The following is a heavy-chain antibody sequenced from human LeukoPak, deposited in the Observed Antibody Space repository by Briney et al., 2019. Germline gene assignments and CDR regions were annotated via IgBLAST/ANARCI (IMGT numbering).Heavy chain of an antibody. J-gene: IGHJ4*02. Sequence: GGSLRLSCAASGFTFTSYAMSWIRQAPGKGLEWVGRIKSKTDGGTTDYAAPVKGRFTISRDDSKNTLYLQMNSLKTEDTAVYYCITFSMIVVVITDWGQGTLVTVSS. D-gene: IGHD3-22*01. CDR1: GFTFTSYA. CDR2: IKSKTDGGTT. V-gene: IGHV3-15*01. CDR3: ITFSMIVVVITD.